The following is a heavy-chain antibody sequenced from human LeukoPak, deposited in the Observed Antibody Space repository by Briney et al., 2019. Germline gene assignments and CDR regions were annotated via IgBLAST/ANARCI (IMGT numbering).Heavy chain of an antibody. CDR1: GFTFSSYA. J-gene: IGHJ4*02. CDR3: ACSTSLRLFVDY. CDR2: ISGSGGST. Sequence: GGSLRLSCAASGFTFSSYAMSWVRQAPGKGLEWVSAISGSGGSTYYADSVKGRFTISRDNSKNTLYLQMNSLRAEDTAVYYCACSTSLRLFVDYWGQGTLVTVSS. V-gene: IGHV3-23*01. D-gene: IGHD2-2*01.